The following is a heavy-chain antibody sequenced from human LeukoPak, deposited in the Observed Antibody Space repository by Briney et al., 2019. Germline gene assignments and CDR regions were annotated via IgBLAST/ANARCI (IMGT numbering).Heavy chain of an antibody. CDR3: ARGFHYYYDSSGYYWDAFDI. D-gene: IGHD3-22*01. V-gene: IGHV1-8*01. CDR2: MNPNSGNT. J-gene: IGHJ3*02. CDR1: GYTFTSYD. Sequence: ASVKVSCKASGYTFTSYDINWVRQATGQGLEWMGWMNPNSGNTGYAQKFQGRVTMTRNTSISTAYMELSSLRSEDTAVYYCARGFHYYYDSSGYYWDAFDIWGQGTMVTVSS.